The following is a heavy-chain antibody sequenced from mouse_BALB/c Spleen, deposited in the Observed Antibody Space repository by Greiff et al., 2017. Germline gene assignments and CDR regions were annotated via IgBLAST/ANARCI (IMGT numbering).Heavy chain of an antibody. CDR1: GFDFSRYW. Sequence: EVKLQESGGGLVQPGGSLKLSCAASGFDFSRYWMSWVRQAPGKGLEWIGEINPDSSTINYTPSLKDKFIISRDNAKNTLYLQMSKVRSEDTALYYCARPRYRYDDAMDYWGQGTSVTVSS. V-gene: IGHV4-1*02. J-gene: IGHJ4*01. CDR3: ARPRYRYDDAMDY. CDR2: INPDSSTI. D-gene: IGHD2-14*01.